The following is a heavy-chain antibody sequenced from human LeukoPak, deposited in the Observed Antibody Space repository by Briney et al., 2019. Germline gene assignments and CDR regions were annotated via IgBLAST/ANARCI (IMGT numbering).Heavy chain of an antibody. Sequence: ASVKVSCKASGYTFTSYGISWVRQAPGQGLEWMGWISAYNGNTNYAQKLQGRVTMTTDTSTSTAYMELRSLRSDDTAVYYWARDPVVASAGPTFDYWGQGTLVTVSS. CDR3: ARDPVVASAGPTFDY. D-gene: IGHD2-15*01. V-gene: IGHV1-18*01. J-gene: IGHJ4*02. CDR2: ISAYNGNT. CDR1: GYTFTSYG.